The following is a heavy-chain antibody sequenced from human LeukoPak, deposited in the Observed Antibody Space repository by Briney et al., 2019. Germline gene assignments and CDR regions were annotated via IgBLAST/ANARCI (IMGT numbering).Heavy chain of an antibody. CDR2: INPSGGST. V-gene: IGHV1-46*01. J-gene: IGHJ6*03. Sequence: ASVEVSCKASGHTFTSYYMHWVRQAPGQGLEWMGIINPSGGSTSYAQKFQGRVTMTRDTSTSTVYMELSRLRSDDTAVYYCARGEGYYPLYYYMDVWGKGTTVTVSS. CDR1: GHTFTSYY. D-gene: IGHD3-22*01. CDR3: ARGEGYYPLYYYMDV.